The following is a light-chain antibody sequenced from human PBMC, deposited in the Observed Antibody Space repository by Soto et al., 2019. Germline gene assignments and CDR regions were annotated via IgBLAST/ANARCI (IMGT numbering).Light chain of an antibody. CDR1: PSVLTY. CDR3: QQRERT. J-gene: IGKJ1*01. CDR2: DAS. V-gene: IGKV3-11*01. Sequence: EVVLTQSPATLSLSPGERATLSCRASPSVLTYVAWYQQKPGQVPRLLIYDASTRATGVPARFSGSGSGTDFTLTISSLEPEDFAVYYCQQRERTFDQGTKVEI.